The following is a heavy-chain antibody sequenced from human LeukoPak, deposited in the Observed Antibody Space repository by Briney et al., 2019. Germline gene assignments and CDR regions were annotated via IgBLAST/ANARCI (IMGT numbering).Heavy chain of an antibody. CDR3: TKEGLPSGSSWSAWFDP. CDR1: GFTFSIYG. J-gene: IGHJ5*02. CDR2: IANDGKTT. D-gene: IGHD3-10*01. Sequence: PGRSLRLSCAASGFTFSIYGTHWVRQAPGKGLGWVAVIANDGKTTYYADSVKGRFTISRDNSKNTLYLQMNSLRAEDTAVYYCTKEGLPSGSSWSAWFDPWGQGTLVTVSS. V-gene: IGHV3-30*18.